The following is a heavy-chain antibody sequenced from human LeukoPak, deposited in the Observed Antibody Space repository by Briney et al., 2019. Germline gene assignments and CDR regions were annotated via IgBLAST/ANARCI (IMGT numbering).Heavy chain of an antibody. J-gene: IGHJ6*03. CDR1: GFTFSSYS. V-gene: IGHV3-21*01. CDR3: AREGIAAAGYGDYYMDV. CDR2: ISSSSSYI. D-gene: IGHD6-13*01. Sequence: PGRSLRLSCAASGFTFSSYSMNWVRQAPGKGLEWVSSISSSSSYIYYADSVKGRFTISRDNAKNSLYLQMNSLRAEDTAVYYCAREGIAAAGYGDYYMDVWGKGTTVTVSS.